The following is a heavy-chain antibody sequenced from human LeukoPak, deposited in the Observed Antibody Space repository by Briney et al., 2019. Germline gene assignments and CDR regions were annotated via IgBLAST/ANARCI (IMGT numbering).Heavy chain of an antibody. CDR1: GFTFSNYW. CDR3: ARGLSGYASSLGY. CDR2: IDDDGSST. V-gene: IGHV3-74*01. Sequence: PGGSLRLSCAASGFTFSNYWMHWVRQAPGKGLVWVSRIDDDGSSTNYADSVKGRFTISRDNAKNTLYLQMNSLRAEDTAVYYCARGLSGYASSLGYWGQGTLVTVSA. D-gene: IGHD6-6*01. J-gene: IGHJ4*02.